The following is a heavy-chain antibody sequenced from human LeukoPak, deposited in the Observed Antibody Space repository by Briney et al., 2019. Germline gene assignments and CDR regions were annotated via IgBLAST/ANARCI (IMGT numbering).Heavy chain of an antibody. CDR3: ARPGDYFDY. V-gene: IGHV4-39*01. CDR1: GGSISSSSYY. Sequence: SEALPLTCTVSGGSISSSSYYWGWIRQPPGKGLEWIGSIYYSGSTYYNPPLKSRVTISVDTSKNQFSLKLSSVTAADTAVYYCARPGDYFDYWGQGTLVTVSS. CDR2: IYYSGST. J-gene: IGHJ4*02. D-gene: IGHD3-10*01.